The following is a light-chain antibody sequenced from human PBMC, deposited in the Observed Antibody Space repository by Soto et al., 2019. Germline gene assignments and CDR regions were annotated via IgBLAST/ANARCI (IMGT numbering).Light chain of an antibody. CDR2: GAS. CDR3: QEYNNWRQFKYT. J-gene: IGKJ2*01. CDR1: QSISTY. Sequence: EIVMTQSPDTLSVSPGERATLSCRASQSISTYLAWYQHKPGQAPRLLIYGASIRATGIPPRFSGSGSGTEFTLTISSLQSEDVAVYYCQEYNNWRQFKYTVGQRTKLEI. V-gene: IGKV3-15*01.